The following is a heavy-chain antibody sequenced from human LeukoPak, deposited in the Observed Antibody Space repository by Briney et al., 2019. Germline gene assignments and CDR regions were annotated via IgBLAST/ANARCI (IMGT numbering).Heavy chain of an antibody. CDR2: IIPILGTA. J-gene: IGHJ4*02. Sequence: SVKVSCKASGGTFSSYAISWVRQAPGQGLEWMGGIIPILGTANYAQKFQGRVTITADESTSTAYMELSSLRSEDTAVYYCARRRGPDYGDYYFDYWGQGTLVTVPS. CDR3: ARRRGPDYGDYYFDY. V-gene: IGHV1-69*01. CDR1: GGTFSSYA. D-gene: IGHD4-17*01.